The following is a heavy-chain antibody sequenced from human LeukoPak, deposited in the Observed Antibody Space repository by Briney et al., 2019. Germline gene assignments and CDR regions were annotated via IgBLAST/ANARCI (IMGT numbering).Heavy chain of an antibody. J-gene: IGHJ4*02. D-gene: IGHD4-17*01. CDR1: GFTFSNAW. Sequence: GGSLRLSCAASGFTFSNAWMTWVRQAPGKGLEWVSSISSSSSYIYYADSVKGRFTISRDNAKNSLYLQMNSLRAEDTAVYYCARGGGYGDSGGGLDYWGQGTLVTVSS. V-gene: IGHV3-21*01. CDR3: ARGGGYGDSGGGLDY. CDR2: ISSSSSYI.